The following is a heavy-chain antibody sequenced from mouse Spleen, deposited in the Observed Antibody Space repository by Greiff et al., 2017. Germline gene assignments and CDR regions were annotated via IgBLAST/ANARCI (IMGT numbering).Heavy chain of an antibody. CDR2: ISSGGSYT. D-gene: IGHD1-1*01. J-gene: IGHJ2*01. V-gene: IGHV5-6*01. CDR3: ARPRHYYGSPPYFDY. Sequence: EVKLVESGGDLVKPGGSLKLSCAASGFTFSSSGMSWVRQTPDKRLEWVATISSGGSYTYYPDSVKGRFTISRDNAKNTLYLQMSSLKSEDTAMYYCARPRHYYGSPPYFDYWGQGTTLTVSS. CDR1: GFTFSSSG.